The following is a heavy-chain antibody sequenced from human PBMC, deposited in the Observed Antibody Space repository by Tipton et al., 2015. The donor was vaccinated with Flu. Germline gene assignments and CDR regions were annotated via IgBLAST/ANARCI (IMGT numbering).Heavy chain of an antibody. Sequence: TLSLTCAVYVGSFSGYYWSWIRQPPGKGLEWIGNICPGSPYYNPSLRSRVTMSVARSNDQFSLRLTSVTAADTAVYFCARRTFSNYVSEPKNWFDFWGQGTLVTVSS. CDR3: ARRTFSNYVSEPKNWFDF. CDR1: VGSFSGYY. CDR2: ICPGSP. V-gene: IGHV4-34*10. J-gene: IGHJ5*01. D-gene: IGHD4-11*01.